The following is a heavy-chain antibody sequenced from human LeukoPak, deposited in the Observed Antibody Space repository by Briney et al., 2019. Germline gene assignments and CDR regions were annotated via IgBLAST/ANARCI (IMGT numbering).Heavy chain of an antibody. CDR1: GFTVSSNY. J-gene: IGHJ4*02. CDR3: ARDLGFYDSSGYEDY. Sequence: PGGSLRLSCAASGFTVSSNYMRWVRQAPGKGLEWVSVIYSGGSTYYADSVKGRFTISRDNSKNTLYLQMNSLRAEDTAVYYCARDLGFYDSSGYEDYWGQGTLVTVYS. D-gene: IGHD3-22*01. CDR2: IYSGGST. V-gene: IGHV3-66*01.